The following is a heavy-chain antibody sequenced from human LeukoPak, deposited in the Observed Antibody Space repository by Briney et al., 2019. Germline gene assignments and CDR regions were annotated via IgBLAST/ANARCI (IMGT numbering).Heavy chain of an antibody. J-gene: IGHJ3*02. CDR2: ISNDGSKK. CDR1: GFTFSNYG. Sequence: GGSLRLSCAASGFTFSNYGIHWVRLAPGKGLEWVAVISNDGSKKYYGDSVKGRFTISRDNRNNTLYLQMNSLRVEDTAVYYCARVFRPSLTVFIIRGAFDIWGQGTMVTVSS. D-gene: IGHD3-3*01. CDR3: ARVFRPSLTVFIIRGAFDI. V-gene: IGHV3-30*03.